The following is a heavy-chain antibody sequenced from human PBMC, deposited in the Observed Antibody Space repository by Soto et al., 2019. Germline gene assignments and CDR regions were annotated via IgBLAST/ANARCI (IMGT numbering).Heavy chain of an antibody. D-gene: IGHD3-22*01. CDR2: ITSDTATI. J-gene: IGHJ4*02. CDR1: GLTVNIYS. CDR3: ARDREGSGSTGYFGY. Sequence: PGGSLRLSCAAFGLTVNIYSMNWVRQAPGKGLECVSYITSDTATIHYADSVRGRFTVSRDNAGYSLFLQMDSLRAEDTAVYYCARDREGSGSTGYFGYWGQGTLVTVSS. V-gene: IGHV3-48*01.